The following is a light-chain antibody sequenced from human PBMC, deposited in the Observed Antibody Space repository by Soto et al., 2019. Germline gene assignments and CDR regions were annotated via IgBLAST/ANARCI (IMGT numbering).Light chain of an antibody. J-gene: IGKJ1*01. CDR3: QQYYNSPS. V-gene: IGKV1-8*01. CDR1: QGISSY. Sequence: AIRMTQSPSSLSASTGDRVTITCRASQGISSYLAWYQQKPGKAPKLLIYAASTLQSGVPSRLSGSGSGTDFTLTIRRLQSEDFATYYCQQYYNSPSFGQGTKVDIK. CDR2: AAS.